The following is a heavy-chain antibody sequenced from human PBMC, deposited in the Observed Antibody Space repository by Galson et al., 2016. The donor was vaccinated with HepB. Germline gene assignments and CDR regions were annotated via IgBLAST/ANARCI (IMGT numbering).Heavy chain of an antibody. CDR2: ITAGGGTT. CDR1: GFSFSTSG. J-gene: IGHJ4*02. Sequence: SLRLSCAASGFSFSTSGMSWVRQTPGRGLEWVSGITAGGGTTHYADSVKGRFTISRNNSINTLYLYMNSLRAGDTAVYYCGKHGGFDYWGQGALVTVSS. CDR3: GKHGGFDY. V-gene: IGHV3-23*01. D-gene: IGHD3-16*01.